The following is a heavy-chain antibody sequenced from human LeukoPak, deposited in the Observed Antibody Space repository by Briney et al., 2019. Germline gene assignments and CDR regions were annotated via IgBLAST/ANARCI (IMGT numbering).Heavy chain of an antibody. D-gene: IGHD6-6*01. V-gene: IGHV3-11*01. CDR3: ARGHSSSSRVFVY. Sequence: PGGSLRLSCAASGFTFSDYYMSWIRQAPGKGLEWVSYISSSGSTIYYADSVKGRFIISRDNAKNSLYLEMNSLRSEDTAVYYCARGHSSSSRVFVYWGQGTLVTVSS. J-gene: IGHJ4*02. CDR2: ISSSGSTI. CDR1: GFTFSDYY.